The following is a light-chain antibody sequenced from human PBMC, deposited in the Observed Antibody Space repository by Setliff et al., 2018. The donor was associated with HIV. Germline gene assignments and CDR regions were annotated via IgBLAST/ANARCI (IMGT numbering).Light chain of an antibody. V-gene: IGKV1-39*01. J-gene: IGKJ4*01. CDR2: AAS. CDR3: QQSYSIPLT. CDR1: QSISSY. Sequence: DIQMTQSPSSLSASVGDRVTITCRASQSISSYLNWYQQKPGKAPNLLIYAASSLQSGVPSRFSGSGSGTDFTLTISSLQPEDFATYYCQQSYSIPLTFGGGTQVDIK.